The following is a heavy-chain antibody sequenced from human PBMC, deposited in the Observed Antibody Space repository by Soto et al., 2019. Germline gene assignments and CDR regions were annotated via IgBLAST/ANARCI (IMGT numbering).Heavy chain of an antibody. Sequence: QVQLVQSGAEVKKPGSSVRVSCNASGGTFSSNAISWVRQAPGQGLEWMGGIIPIYASPNYAQNFQGRVTVTADKAKSTAYLELSRLKFADSAIYYCAVTVTGSRSPLAHWGRGTLVIVSS. V-gene: IGHV1-69*06. CDR3: AVTVTGSRSPLAH. CDR2: IIPIYASP. J-gene: IGHJ4*02. D-gene: IGHD3-9*01. CDR1: GGTFSSNA.